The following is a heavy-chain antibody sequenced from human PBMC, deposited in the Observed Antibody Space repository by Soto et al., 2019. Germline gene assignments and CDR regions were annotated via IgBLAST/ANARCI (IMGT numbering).Heavy chain of an antibody. V-gene: IGHV1-18*01. CDR3: AREESYYDFWSGHNWFDP. J-gene: IGHJ5*02. CDR2: ISAYNGNT. CDR1: GYTFTSYG. D-gene: IGHD3-3*01. Sequence: ASVKVSCKASGYTFTSYGISWVRQAPGQGLEWMGWISAYNGNTNYAQKLQGRVTMTTDTSTSTAYMELRSLRSDDTAVYYCAREESYYDFWSGHNWFDPWGQGTLVTVSS.